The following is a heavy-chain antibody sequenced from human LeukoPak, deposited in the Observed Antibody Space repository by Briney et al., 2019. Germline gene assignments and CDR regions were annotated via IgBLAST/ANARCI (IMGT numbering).Heavy chain of an antibody. CDR2: IYYSGST. CDR3: ARGSAMIAPLRV. Sequence: SETLSLTCTVSGGSISSSSYYWGWIRQPPGKGLEWIGSIYYSGSTYYNPSLKSRVTISVDTSKNQFSLKLSSVTAADTAVYYCARGSAMIAPLRVWGQGTLVTVSS. V-gene: IGHV4-39*07. CDR1: GGSISSSSYY. D-gene: IGHD3-22*01. J-gene: IGHJ4*02.